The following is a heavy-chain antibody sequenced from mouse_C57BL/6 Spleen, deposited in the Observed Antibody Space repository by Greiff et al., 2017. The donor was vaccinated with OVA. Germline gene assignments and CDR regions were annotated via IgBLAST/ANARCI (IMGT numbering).Heavy chain of an antibody. Sequence: EVTVLDSVSASVNPLMCLKLSCAASGFPFSDYGMHWVRQAPEKGLEWVAYISSGSSTIYYADTVKGRFTISSDNAQNTLFLPRTRLRAEDAAMYYCARPYYGSSYAMDYWGQGTSVTVSS. CDR3: ARPYYGSSYAMDY. V-gene: IGHV5-17*01. CDR2: ISSGSSTI. J-gene: IGHJ4*01. CDR1: GFPFSDYG. D-gene: IGHD1-1*01.